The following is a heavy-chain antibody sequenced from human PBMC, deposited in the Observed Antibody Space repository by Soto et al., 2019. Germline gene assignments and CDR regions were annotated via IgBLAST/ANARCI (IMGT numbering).Heavy chain of an antibody. D-gene: IGHD3-10*01. CDR2: INAGNGRE. CDR3: ARGGGWVGEASFDS. V-gene: IGHV1-3*01. Sequence: QVQLEQSGAEVKKPGASVKVSCKTSGYTFTSYTLHWVRQAPGQGLEWMGWINAGNGREKYSQRFQDRVSLSTDKPATPAYRELRSLRSEDPAVYYCARGGGWVGEASFDSWGQGTQVTVSS. J-gene: IGHJ4*02. CDR1: GYTFTSYT.